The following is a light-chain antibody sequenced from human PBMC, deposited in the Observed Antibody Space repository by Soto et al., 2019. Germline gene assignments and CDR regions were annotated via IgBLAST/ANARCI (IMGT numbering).Light chain of an antibody. J-gene: IGKJ1*01. CDR2: AAS. Sequence: DIQMTHSPSSLSASVGDRVTITCRARQSISSYLNWYQQKPGKAPKLLIYAASSLQSGVPSRFSGSGSGTDFTLTIISLQPEDFANYYCQQSYSTLWTFGQGTKVDIK. V-gene: IGKV1-39*01. CDR1: QSISSY. CDR3: QQSYSTLWT.